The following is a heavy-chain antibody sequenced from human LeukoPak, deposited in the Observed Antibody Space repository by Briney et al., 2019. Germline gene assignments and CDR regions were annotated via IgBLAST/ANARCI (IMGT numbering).Heavy chain of an antibody. CDR2: IYSGGST. CDR3: VKITSVTGGDC. D-gene: IGHD1-1*01. Sequence: GGSLRLSCAASGFTVSSNYMSWVRQAPGKGLEWVSVIYSGGSTYYADSVKGRFTISRDNSKNTLYLQMSSLRAEDTAVYYCVKITSVTGGDCWGQGTRLTVSS. V-gene: IGHV3-66*01. J-gene: IGHJ4*02. CDR1: GFTVSSNY.